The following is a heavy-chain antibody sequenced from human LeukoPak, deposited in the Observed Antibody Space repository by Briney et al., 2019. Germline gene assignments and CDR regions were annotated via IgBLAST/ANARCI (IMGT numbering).Heavy chain of an antibody. V-gene: IGHV4-59*01. CDR1: GGSISTYY. CDR3: ARVGGWNDLVY. D-gene: IGHD1-1*01. J-gene: IGHJ4*02. Sequence: MPSETLSLTCTVSGGSISTYYWSWIRQPPGKGLEWIGYISYTVTSNYNPSLKSRVTISVDTFKNQFSLKLSSVTAADTAVYYCARVGGWNDLVYWGQGTLVTVSS. CDR2: ISYTVTS.